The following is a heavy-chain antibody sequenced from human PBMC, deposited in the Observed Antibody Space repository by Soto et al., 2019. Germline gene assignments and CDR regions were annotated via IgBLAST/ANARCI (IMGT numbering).Heavy chain of an antibody. CDR1: GVTFSSYS. CDR2: ISSSSSTI. Sequence: EVQLVESGGGLVQPGGSLRLSFAASGVTFSSYSMNWVRQAPGKGLEWVSYISSSSSTIYYADSVKGRFTISRDNAKNSLYLQMNSLRDEDTAVYYCAAYCGGDCYSRFIYYYYYGMDVWGQGTTVTVSS. J-gene: IGHJ6*02. CDR3: AAYCGGDCYSRFIYYYYYGMDV. D-gene: IGHD2-21*02. V-gene: IGHV3-48*02.